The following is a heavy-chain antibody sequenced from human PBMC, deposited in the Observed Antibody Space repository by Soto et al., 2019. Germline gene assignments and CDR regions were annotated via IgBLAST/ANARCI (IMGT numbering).Heavy chain of an antibody. D-gene: IGHD2-2*01. CDR2: IYYSGST. J-gene: IGHJ5*02. Sequence: SETLSLTCTVSGGSISSSSYYWGWIRQPPGKGLEWIGSIYYSGSTYYNPSLKSRVTISVDTSKNQFSLKLSSVTAADTAVYYCASLYCSSTSCYAPRGFDPWGQGTLVTV. V-gene: IGHV4-39*01. CDR1: GGSISSSSYY. CDR3: ASLYCSSTSCYAPRGFDP.